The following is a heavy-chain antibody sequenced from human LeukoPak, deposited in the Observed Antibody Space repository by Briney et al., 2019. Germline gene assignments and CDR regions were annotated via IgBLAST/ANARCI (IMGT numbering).Heavy chain of an antibody. CDR2: ISVYNGNS. D-gene: IGHD2/OR15-2a*01. CDR1: GYTFSNYG. J-gene: IGHJ3*01. CDR3: ARTFYDTLDSDAFDF. V-gene: IGHV1-18*01. Sequence: ASVKVSCKASGYTFSNYGITWVRQAPGQGLEWMGWISVYNGNSNYAQNLQGRVTMTTDTSTTTAYMELSRLRSDDTAVYYCARTFYDTLDSDAFDFWGQGTMVIVSS.